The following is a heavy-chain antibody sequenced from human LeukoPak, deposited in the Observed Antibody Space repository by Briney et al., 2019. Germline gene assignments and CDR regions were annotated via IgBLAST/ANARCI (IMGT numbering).Heavy chain of an antibody. CDR2: LYYTGST. D-gene: IGHD3-10*01. V-gene: IGHV4-59*01. J-gene: IGHJ5*02. Sequence: PSETLSLTCTVSGDSISTYYWSWIRQPPGKGLEWIGYLYYTGSTNYNPSLKSRVTISVDTSKNQFSLKMSSVTAADTAVYYCARGKLLWFGEAASGFDPWGQGTLVTVSS. CDR1: GDSISTYY. CDR3: ARGKLLWFGEAASGFDP.